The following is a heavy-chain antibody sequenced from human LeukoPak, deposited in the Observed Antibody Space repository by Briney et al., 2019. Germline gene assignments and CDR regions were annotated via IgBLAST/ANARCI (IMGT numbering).Heavy chain of an antibody. J-gene: IGHJ3*02. D-gene: IGHD3-3*01. CDR1: GFTFSSYG. CDR2: ISYDGSNK. V-gene: IGHV3-30*18. Sequence: GRSLRLSCAASGFTFSSYGMHWVRQAPGKGLEWVAVISYDGSNKYYADSVKGRFTISRDNSKNTLYLQMNSLRAEDTAVYYCAKDLTYDFWSGYYREKVNYAFDIWGQGTMVTVSS. CDR3: AKDLTYDFWSGYYREKVNYAFDI.